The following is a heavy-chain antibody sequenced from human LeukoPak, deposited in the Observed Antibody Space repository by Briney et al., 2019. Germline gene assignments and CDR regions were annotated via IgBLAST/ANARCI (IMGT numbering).Heavy chain of an antibody. CDR2: ISSSSSTT. CDR1: GFTFSSYS. V-gene: IGHV3-48*01. D-gene: IGHD1-7*01. J-gene: IGHJ4*02. Sequence: GGSLRLSCAASGFTFSSYSMNWVRQAPGKGLEWVSYISSSSSTTYYADSVKGRFTISRDNSKNTLYLQMNSLRAEDTAVYYCARVGYNWNYEDYWGQGTLVTVSS. CDR3: ARVGYNWNYEDY.